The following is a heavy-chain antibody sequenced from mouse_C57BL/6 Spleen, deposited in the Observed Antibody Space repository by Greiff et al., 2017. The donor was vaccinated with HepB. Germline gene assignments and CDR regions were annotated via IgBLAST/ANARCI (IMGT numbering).Heavy chain of an antibody. V-gene: IGHV14-2*01. CDR1: GFNITDYY. CDR2: IDPEDGET. Sequence: VQLQQSGAELVKPGASVKLSCTASGFNITDYYMHWVKQRTEQGLEWIGRIDPEDGETNYAPKFQGKATITADTSSNTSYLQRSSLTSEDTAVYYCARSPLSGYFDVWGTGTTVTGSS. CDR3: ARSPLSGYFDV. D-gene: IGHD3-2*02. J-gene: IGHJ1*03.